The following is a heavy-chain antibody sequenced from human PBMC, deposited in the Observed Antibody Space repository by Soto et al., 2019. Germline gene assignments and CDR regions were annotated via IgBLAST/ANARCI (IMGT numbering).Heavy chain of an antibody. CDR3: ASNKNWNYYYGMDV. J-gene: IGHJ6*02. V-gene: IGHV5-10-1*03. CDR2: IDPSDSYT. CDR1: GYSFTSYW. D-gene: IGHD1-1*01. Sequence: EVQLVQSGAEVKKAGESLRISCKGSGYSFTSYWISWVRQMPGKGLEWMGRIDPSDSYTKYSPSFQGHVTISADKSISTAYLQWSSLKASDTAMYYCASNKNWNYYYGMDVWGQGTTVTVSS.